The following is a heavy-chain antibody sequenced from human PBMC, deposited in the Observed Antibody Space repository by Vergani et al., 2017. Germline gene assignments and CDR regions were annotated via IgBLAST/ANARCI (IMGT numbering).Heavy chain of an antibody. D-gene: IGHD3-22*01. J-gene: IGHJ1*01. CDR3: ARGPVYYYDSSGYYPPEYFQH. Sequence: QVQLVQSGAEVKKPGSSVKVSCKASGGTFSSYAISWVRQAPGQGLEWMGGIIPIFGTANYEQKFQGRVTITADKSTSTAYMELSSLRSEDTAVYYCARGPVYYYDSSGYYPPEYFQHWGQGTLVTVSS. V-gene: IGHV1-69*06. CDR2: IIPIFGTA. CDR1: GGTFSSYA.